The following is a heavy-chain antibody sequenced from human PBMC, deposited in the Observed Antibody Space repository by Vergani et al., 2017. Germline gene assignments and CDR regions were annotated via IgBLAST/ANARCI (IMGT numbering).Heavy chain of an antibody. D-gene: IGHD6-19*01. CDR1: GASIRSRNYY. CDR3: AGHSTVEWLVKLGWIDP. J-gene: IGHJ5*02. CDR2: IYYSGST. Sequence: QLQLQESGPGLVKPSATLSLTCSVSGASIRSRNYYWGWIRQPPGKGLEWIGIIYYSGSTYYNPYLKRRVTISVDTSKNQFSLKLSSVTAADTAVYFCAGHSTVEWLVKLGWIDPWGQGILVTVAS. V-gene: IGHV4-39*01.